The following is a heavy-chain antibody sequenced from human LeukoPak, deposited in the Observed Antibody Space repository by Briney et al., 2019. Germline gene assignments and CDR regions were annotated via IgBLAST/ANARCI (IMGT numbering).Heavy chain of an antibody. V-gene: IGHV4-38-2*02. CDR3: ARDGELTYYDFWSGYPGYYFDY. Sequence: SETLSLTCTVSGYSISSGYYWGWIRQPPGKGLEWIGSIYHSGSTYYNPSLKSRVTISVDTSKNQFSLKLSSVTAADTVVYYCARDGELTYYDFWSGYPGYYFDYWGQGTLVTVSS. CDR1: GYSISSGYY. D-gene: IGHD3-3*01. CDR2: IYHSGST. J-gene: IGHJ4*02.